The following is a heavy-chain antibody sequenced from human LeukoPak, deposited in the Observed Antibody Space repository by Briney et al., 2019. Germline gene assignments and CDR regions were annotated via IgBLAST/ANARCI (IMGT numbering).Heavy chain of an antibody. D-gene: IGHD3-22*01. Sequence: GGSLRLSCAASGFTFSTHNMNWVRQAPGKGLEWISYINADSSTIQYADSVRGRFTTSRDNAKNSLYLQMNSLRAEDTAVYYCVRDNSRGQSLGVIYWGQGSLVTVSS. V-gene: IGHV3-48*01. CDR2: INADSSTI. J-gene: IGHJ4*02. CDR3: VRDNSRGQSLGVIY. CDR1: GFTFSTHN.